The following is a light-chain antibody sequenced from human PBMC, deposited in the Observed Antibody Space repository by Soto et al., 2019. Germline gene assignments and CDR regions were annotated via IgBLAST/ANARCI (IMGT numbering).Light chain of an antibody. CDR2: GAS. J-gene: IGKJ1*01. CDR3: QQYATSPWT. V-gene: IGKV3-20*01. Sequence: EIVLTQSPGTLSLSPGERATLSCRASQTVDTNYLAWYQQIPGQAPRLLIYGASTRATGIPDRFSGSGSGTDLTLTISRLDPEYSAVYYCQQYATSPWTFGQGTKVEIK. CDR1: QTVDTNY.